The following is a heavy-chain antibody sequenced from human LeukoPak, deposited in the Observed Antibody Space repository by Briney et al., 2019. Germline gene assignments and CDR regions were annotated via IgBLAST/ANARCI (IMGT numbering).Heavy chain of an antibody. Sequence: GGSLRLSCTASGFTFNSYWMSWVRQAPGKGLEWMANIKQDGSQKYYVDSVKGSFTISRDNAKLSLYLRLNSLRAEDTAVYYCARDWSIRAGDVWGQGITVTVSS. CDR3: ARDWSIRAGDV. J-gene: IGHJ6*02. V-gene: IGHV3-7*03. CDR2: IKQDGSQK. D-gene: IGHD3-3*01. CDR1: GFTFNSYW.